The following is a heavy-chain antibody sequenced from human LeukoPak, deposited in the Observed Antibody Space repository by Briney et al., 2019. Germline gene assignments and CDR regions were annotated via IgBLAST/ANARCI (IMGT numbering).Heavy chain of an antibody. CDR3: ARDFPGIAVAGTRPLDY. V-gene: IGHV3-23*01. Sequence: GGSLRLSCAASGFTFSSYAMSWVRQAPGKGLEWVSAISGSGGSTYYTDSVKGRFTISRDNSKNTLYLQMNSLRGEDTAVYYCARDFPGIAVAGTRPLDYWGQGTLVTVSS. D-gene: IGHD6-19*01. CDR2: ISGSGGST. J-gene: IGHJ4*02. CDR1: GFTFSSYA.